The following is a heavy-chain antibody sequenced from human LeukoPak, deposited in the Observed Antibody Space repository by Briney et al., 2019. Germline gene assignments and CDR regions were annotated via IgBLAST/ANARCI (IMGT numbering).Heavy chain of an antibody. CDR1: GFTFSSYS. CDR2: ISSRSSYI. Sequence: GGSLRLSCAASGFTFSSYSMNWVRQAPGKGLEWVSSISSRSSYIYYADSVKGRFTISRDNAKNSLYLQMNSLRAEDTAVYYCARDPGYDYGYDYWGQGTLVTVSS. V-gene: IGHV3-21*01. J-gene: IGHJ4*02. D-gene: IGHD5-18*01. CDR3: ARDPGYDYGYDY.